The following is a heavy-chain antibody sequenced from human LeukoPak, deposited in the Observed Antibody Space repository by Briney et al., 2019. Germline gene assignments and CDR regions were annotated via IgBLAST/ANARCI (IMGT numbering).Heavy chain of an antibody. Sequence: TSETLSLTCAVYGGSFSGYYWSWIRQPPGKGLEWIGEINHSGSTNYNPSLKSRVTISVDTSKNQFSLKLSSVTAADTAVYYCARTHSSSPNWFDPWGQGTQVTVSS. CDR3: ARTHSSSPNWFDP. J-gene: IGHJ5*02. D-gene: IGHD6-6*01. CDR1: GGSFSGYY. CDR2: INHSGST. V-gene: IGHV4-34*01.